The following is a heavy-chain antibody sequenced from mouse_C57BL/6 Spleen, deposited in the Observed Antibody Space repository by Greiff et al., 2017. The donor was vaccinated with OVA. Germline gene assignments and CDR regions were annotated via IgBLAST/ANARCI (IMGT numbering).Heavy chain of an antibody. Sequence: QVQLQQPGAELVKPGASVKLSCKASGYTFTSYWMHWVKQRPGRGLEWIGRIDPNSGGTKYNEKFKSKATLTVDKPSSTAYMQRSSLTSEDSAVYYCARSGIYYDYDGYARDYWGQGTSVTVSS. CDR3: ARSGIYYDYDGYARDY. CDR1: GYTFTSYW. D-gene: IGHD2-4*01. CDR2: IDPNSGGT. V-gene: IGHV1-72*01. J-gene: IGHJ4*01.